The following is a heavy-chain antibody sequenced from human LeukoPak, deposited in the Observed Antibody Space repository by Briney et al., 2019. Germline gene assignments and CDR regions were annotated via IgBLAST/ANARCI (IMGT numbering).Heavy chain of an antibody. V-gene: IGHV4-31*03. CDR1: GGSISSGGYY. Sequence: PSQTLSLTCTVSGGSISSGGYYWSWIRQHPGKGLEWIGYIYYSGSTYYNPSLKSRVTISVDTSKNQFSLKLSSVTAADTAVYYGARDRLWFGELPDAFDIWGQGTMVTVSS. CDR2: IYYSGST. J-gene: IGHJ3*02. CDR3: ARDRLWFGELPDAFDI. D-gene: IGHD3-10*01.